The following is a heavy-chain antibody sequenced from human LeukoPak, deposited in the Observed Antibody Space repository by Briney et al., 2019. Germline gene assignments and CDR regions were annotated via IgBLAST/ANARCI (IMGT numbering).Heavy chain of an antibody. CDR1: GFTFDNYA. CDR3: ARAYKDRSLDGKKEFFQH. V-gene: IGHV3-9*01. D-gene: IGHD6-19*01. J-gene: IGHJ1*01. CDR2: ISWNSGTI. Sequence: GGSLRLSCAASGFTFDNYAMNWVRQVPGKGLEWISLISWNSGTIGYADSVKGRFTISRDNANNFLYLQMNSLRAEDTALYYCARAYKDRSLDGKKEFFQHWGQGTLVTVSS.